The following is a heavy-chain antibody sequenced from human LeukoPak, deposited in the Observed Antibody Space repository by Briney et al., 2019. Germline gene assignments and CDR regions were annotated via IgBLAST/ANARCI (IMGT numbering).Heavy chain of an antibody. J-gene: IGHJ4*02. CDR1: GFTFSSYS. D-gene: IGHD1-7*01. CDR2: ISSSSSYI. CDR3: ARPPITGTAPYYFDY. Sequence: GGSLRLSCAASGFTFSSYSMNWVRQAPGKGLEWVSSISSSSSYIYYADSVKGRFTISRDNAKNSLYLQMNSLGAEDTAVYYCARPPITGTAPYYFDYWGQGTLVTVSS. V-gene: IGHV3-21*01.